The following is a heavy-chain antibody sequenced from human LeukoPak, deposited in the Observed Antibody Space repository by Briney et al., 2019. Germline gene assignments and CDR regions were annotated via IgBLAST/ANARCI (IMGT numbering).Heavy chain of an antibody. CDR1: GFLFNNYE. V-gene: IGHV3-23*01. CDR2: IYGSGGRT. J-gene: IGHJ6*04. Sequence: GGSLRLSCIASGFLFNNYEMNWVRQAPGKGLEWVSTIYGSGGRTYYAGAVKGRFTISRDNSKNTLYLQMNSLRAEDTAVYYCAELGITMIGGVWGKGTTVTISS. D-gene: IGHD3-10*02. CDR3: AELGITMIGGV.